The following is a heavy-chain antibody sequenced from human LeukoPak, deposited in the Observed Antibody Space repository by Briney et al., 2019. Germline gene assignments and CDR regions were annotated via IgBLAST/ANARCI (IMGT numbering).Heavy chain of an antibody. J-gene: IGHJ4*02. D-gene: IGHD3-3*01. Sequence: GGSLRLSCAASGFDFSSNWMHWVRHAPGQGLVWVSRIKGDGISTNYADSVQGRFTISRDIAKNTLYLQMNSPRAEDTGVYYCAKDHYWSIDYWGRGTLVTVSS. CDR2: IKGDGIST. CDR1: GFDFSSNW. CDR3: AKDHYWSIDY. V-gene: IGHV3-74*01.